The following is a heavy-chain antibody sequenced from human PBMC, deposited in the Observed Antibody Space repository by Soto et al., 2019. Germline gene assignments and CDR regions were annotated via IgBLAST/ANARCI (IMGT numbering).Heavy chain of an antibody. Sequence: QVQLVQSGAEVKKPGASVKVSCKASGYTFTSYYMHWVRQAPGQGLEWMGIINPSGGSTSYAQKFQGRVTMTRETSTSTVYMELSSLRSEDTAVYYCGRDDYGDYHAFDIWGQGTMVTVSS. CDR1: GYTFTSYY. D-gene: IGHD4-17*01. CDR2: INPSGGST. J-gene: IGHJ3*02. CDR3: GRDDYGDYHAFDI. V-gene: IGHV1-46*01.